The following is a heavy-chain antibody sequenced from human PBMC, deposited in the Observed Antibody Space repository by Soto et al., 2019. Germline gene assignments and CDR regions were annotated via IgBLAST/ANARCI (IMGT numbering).Heavy chain of an antibody. D-gene: IGHD6-13*01. J-gene: IGHJ4*02. Sequence: SETLSLTCAVYGGSFSGYYWSWIRQPPGKGLEWIGEINHSGSTNYNPSLKSRVTISVDTSKNQFSLKLSAVTAADTAVYYCARGLSASGAAGSHFDYWGQGTLVTVSS. CDR1: GGSFSGYY. CDR2: INHSGST. CDR3: ARGLSASGAAGSHFDY. V-gene: IGHV4-34*01.